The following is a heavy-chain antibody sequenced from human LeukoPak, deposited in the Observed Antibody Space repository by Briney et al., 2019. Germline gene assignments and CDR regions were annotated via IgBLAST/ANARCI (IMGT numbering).Heavy chain of an antibody. J-gene: IGHJ3*02. CDR3: ARVWPSDHAFDI. CDR2: MFYSGNT. D-gene: IGHD2-21*01. V-gene: IGHV4-39*07. CDR1: GGSINSSTYY. Sequence: PSETLSLTCTVSGGSINSSTYYWGWIRQPPGRGLEWIGSMFYSGNTYYNPSLKSRVTISVDTSQNQFSLRLTSVTAADTAVYYCARVWPSDHAFDISRHGTMVVVSS.